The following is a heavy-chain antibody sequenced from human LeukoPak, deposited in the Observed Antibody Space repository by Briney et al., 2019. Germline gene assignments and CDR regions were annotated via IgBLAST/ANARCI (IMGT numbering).Heavy chain of an antibody. Sequence: GASVNVSCKASGYTFTSSDINWVRQASGQGLEWVGGMKPNSRHTGYAHKFRGRVAMTKNTYINTAYMELSSLRSDDTAVYYCARGYYPSSAYYFDYWGQGSLVTVSS. J-gene: IGHJ4*02. CDR2: MKPNSRHT. D-gene: IGHD3-22*01. CDR3: ARGYYPSSAYYFDY. CDR1: GYTFTSSD. V-gene: IGHV1-8*01.